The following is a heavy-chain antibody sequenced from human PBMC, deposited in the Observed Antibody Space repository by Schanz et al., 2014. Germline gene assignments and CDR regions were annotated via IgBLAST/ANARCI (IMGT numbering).Heavy chain of an antibody. J-gene: IGHJ3*02. CDR2: ISGSGGST. CDR3: ARVAVSGYSSTRDAFDI. CDR1: GFSLDIFA. Sequence: EVQLLESGGGLVPPGGSLRLSCATSGFSLDIFALSWVRQAPGKGLEWVSAISGSGGSTYYADSVKGRFTISRDNAKNALYLQMNVLRAEDTAVYYCARVAVSGYSSTRDAFDIWGQGTMVTVSS. V-gene: IGHV3-23*01. D-gene: IGHD5-18*01.